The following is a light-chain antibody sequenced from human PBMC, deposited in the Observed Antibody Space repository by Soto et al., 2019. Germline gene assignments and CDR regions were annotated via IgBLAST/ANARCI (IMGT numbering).Light chain of an antibody. CDR2: AAS. CDR1: QSISSS. CDR3: QQSFNLPRT. J-gene: IGKJ1*01. V-gene: IGKV1-39*01. Sequence: DIQMPTSPSSLSASVGETITITCRASQSISSSLNWFQHSPGQPPKLLLFAASNLHAGVPPRFSGSGSGTSFSLTIRSLQPEDFATYYCQQSFNLPRTFGPGTKV.